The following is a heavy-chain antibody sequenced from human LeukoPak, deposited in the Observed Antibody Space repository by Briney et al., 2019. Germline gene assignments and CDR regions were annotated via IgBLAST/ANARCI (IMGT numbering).Heavy chain of an antibody. CDR1: GGSFSGYY. J-gene: IGHJ6*02. CDR2: INHSGST. CDR3: AREGYSYGLNHMDV. D-gene: IGHD5-18*01. V-gene: IGHV4-34*01. Sequence: SQTLSLTCAVYGGSFSGYYWSWIRQPPGKGLEWIGEINHSGSTNCNPSLKSRVTISVDTSKNQFSLKLSSVTAADTAVYYCAREGYSYGLNHMDVWGQGTTVTVSS.